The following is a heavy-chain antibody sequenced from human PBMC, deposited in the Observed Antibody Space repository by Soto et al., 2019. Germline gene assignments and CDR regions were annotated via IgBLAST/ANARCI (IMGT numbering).Heavy chain of an antibody. Sequence: PSETLSLTCTVSGGSVSSGSYYWSWIRQPPGKGLEWIGYIYYSGSTNYNPSLKSRVTISVDTSKNQFSLKLSSVTAADTAVYYCARGLSIAARPAYFDYWGQGTLVTVSS. J-gene: IGHJ4*02. D-gene: IGHD6-6*01. CDR1: GGSVSSGSYY. CDR2: IYYSGST. V-gene: IGHV4-61*01. CDR3: ARGLSIAARPAYFDY.